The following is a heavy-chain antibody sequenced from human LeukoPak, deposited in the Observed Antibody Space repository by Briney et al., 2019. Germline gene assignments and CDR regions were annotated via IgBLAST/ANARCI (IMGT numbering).Heavy chain of an antibody. V-gene: IGHV4-34*01. CDR1: GGFFSGYY. CDR2: INHSGST. Sequence: PSETLSLTCAVYGGFFSGYYWSWIRQPPGKGLEWIGEINHSGSTNYNPSLKSRVTISVDTSKNQFSLKLSSVTAADTAVYYCAMEVPREGYYDSSGFSHWGQGTLVTVSS. CDR3: AMEVPREGYYDSSGFSH. J-gene: IGHJ4*02. D-gene: IGHD3-22*01.